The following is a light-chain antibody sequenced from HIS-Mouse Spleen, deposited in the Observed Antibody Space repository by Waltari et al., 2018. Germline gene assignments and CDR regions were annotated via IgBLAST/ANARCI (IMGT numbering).Light chain of an antibody. CDR1: KLGDKY. Sequence: SYELTQPPSVSVSPGQTASITCSGDKLGDKYACWYQQKPGQSPVLVIYQDSKRPSGFPERFSGSNSGNTATLTIRGTQAMDEADYYCQAWDSSYSVFGGGTKLTVL. J-gene: IGLJ2*01. V-gene: IGLV3-1*01. CDR3: QAWDSSYSV. CDR2: QDS.